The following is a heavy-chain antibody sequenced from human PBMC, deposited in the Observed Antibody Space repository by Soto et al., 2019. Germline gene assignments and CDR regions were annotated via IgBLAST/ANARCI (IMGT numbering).Heavy chain of an antibody. Sequence: QVQLVQSGAEVKKPGASVKVSCKASGYTFTSYYMHWVRQAPGQGLERMGIINPSGGSTSYAQKFKGIVAMTKNTSTSTVYMELSSLRSEDTAVYYCARVLRLITIFVVVEYYFDYWGQGTLVTVSS. J-gene: IGHJ4*02. D-gene: IGHD3-3*01. CDR3: ARVLRLITIFVVVEYYFDY. CDR2: INPSGGST. V-gene: IGHV1-46*03. CDR1: GYTFTSYY.